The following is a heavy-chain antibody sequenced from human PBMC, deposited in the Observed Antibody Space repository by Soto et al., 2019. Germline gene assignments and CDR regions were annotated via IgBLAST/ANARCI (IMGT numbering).Heavy chain of an antibody. CDR1: GFTFSSYG. CDR2: IWYDGSNK. J-gene: IGHJ4*02. CDR3: ARGQAPDDLGAYFDY. Sequence: QVQLVESGGGVVQPGRSLRLSCAASGFTFSSYGMHWVRQAPGKGLEWVAVIWYDGSNKYYADSVKGRFTISRDNSKNTLYLQMNSLRAEDTAVYCCARGQAPDDLGAYFDYWGQGTLVTVSS. V-gene: IGHV3-33*01. D-gene: IGHD1-1*01.